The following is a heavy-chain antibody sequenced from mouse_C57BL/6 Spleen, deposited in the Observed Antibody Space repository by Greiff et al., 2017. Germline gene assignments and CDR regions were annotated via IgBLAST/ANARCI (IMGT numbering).Heavy chain of an antibody. CDR1: GYTFTDYE. V-gene: IGHV1-15*01. CDR2: IDPETGGT. D-gene: IGHD1-1*01. J-gene: IGHJ1*03. CDR3: LITTVVATEYFDV. Sequence: VQLQQSGAELVRPGASVTLSCKASGYTFTDYEMHWVKQTPVHGLEWIGAIDPETGGTAYNQKFKGKAILTADKSSSTAYMELRSLTSEDSAVYYCLITTVVATEYFDVWGTGTTVTVSS.